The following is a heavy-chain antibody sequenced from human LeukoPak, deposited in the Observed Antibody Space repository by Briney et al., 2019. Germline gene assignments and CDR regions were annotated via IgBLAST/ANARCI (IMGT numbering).Heavy chain of an antibody. CDR2: IYYSGST. D-gene: IGHD2-15*01. V-gene: IGHV4-59*01. Sequence: SETLSLTCSVSGDSISGNYWSWMRQPPGKGLEWIGYIYYSGSTNYNPSLKSRVTMSVDTSKNQFSLNLNSVTAADTAVYYCARLLAGCPGGRCRAHFDYWGQGTQVTVSS. CDR3: ARLLAGCPGGRCRAHFDY. CDR1: GDSISGNY. J-gene: IGHJ4*02.